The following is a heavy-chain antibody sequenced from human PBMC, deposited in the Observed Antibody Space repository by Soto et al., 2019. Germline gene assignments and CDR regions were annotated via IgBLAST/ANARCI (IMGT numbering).Heavy chain of an antibody. CDR1: GFTLSELS. CDR3: AAKYSVAMITIDY. V-gene: IGHV1-24*01. CDR2: FDPEDGET. Sequence: ASRKVSCTVSGFTLSELSIHWVRQAPGKGLEWMGGFDPEDGETIYAQKFQGRVTMTEDTSTDTAYMDLSSLRSEDTAVYYCAAKYSVAMITIDYWGHGNPVPV. D-gene: IGHD5-12*01. J-gene: IGHJ4*01.